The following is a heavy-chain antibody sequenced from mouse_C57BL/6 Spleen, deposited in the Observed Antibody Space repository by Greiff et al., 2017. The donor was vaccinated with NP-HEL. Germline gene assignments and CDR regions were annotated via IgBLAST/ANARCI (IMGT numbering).Heavy chain of an antibody. V-gene: IGHV1-63*01. CDR2: IYPGGGYT. CDR1: GYTFTNYW. CDR3: ARSASPYWYFDV. Sequence: VKLQESGAELVRPGTSVKMSCKASGYTFTNYWIGWAKQRPGHGLEWIGDIYPGGGYTNYNEKFKGKATLTADKSSSTAYMQFSSLTSEDSAIYYCARSASPYWYFDVWGTGTTVTVSS. J-gene: IGHJ1*03.